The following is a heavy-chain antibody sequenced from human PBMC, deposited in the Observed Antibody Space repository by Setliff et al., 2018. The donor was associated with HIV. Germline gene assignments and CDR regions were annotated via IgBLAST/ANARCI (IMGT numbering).Heavy chain of an antibody. V-gene: IGHV4-39*01. CDR3: ARRVILSYGYYFDY. D-gene: IGHD3-16*02. CDR1: GGSISSSNYY. Sequence: SETLSLTCTVSGGSISSSNYYWGWLRQPPGKGLEWIGSIYYSGNTYYNPSLKSRVTISVDTSKNQFSLKLSSVTAAGTAVYHCARRVILSYGYYFDYWGQGTLVTVSS. J-gene: IGHJ4*02. CDR2: IYYSGNT.